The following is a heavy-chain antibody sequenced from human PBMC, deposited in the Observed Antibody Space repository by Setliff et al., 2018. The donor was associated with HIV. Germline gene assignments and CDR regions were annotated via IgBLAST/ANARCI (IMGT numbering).Heavy chain of an antibody. J-gene: IGHJ4*02. CDR1: GYTFVSYG. CDR2: ISANNGKT. Sequence: ASVKVSCKAPGYTFVSYGISWVRQAPGQGLEWMGWISANNGKTKYAQKFQGRVTMTTDTSTFTAYMDLRSLKSDDTAVYYCARDGYFDWLLFDYWGQGTLVTVSS. V-gene: IGHV1-18*01. CDR3: ARDGYFDWLLFDY. D-gene: IGHD3-9*01.